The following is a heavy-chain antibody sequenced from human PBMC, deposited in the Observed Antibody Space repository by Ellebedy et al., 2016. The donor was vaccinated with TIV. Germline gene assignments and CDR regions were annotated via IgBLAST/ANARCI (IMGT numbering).Heavy chain of an antibody. D-gene: IGHD1/OR15-1a*01. CDR3: ARDPGVPGTEGRPLYHYYYLDV. CDR1: GFTFSSYS. CDR2: ISSSSSYI. Sequence: GGSLRLSXAASGFTFSSYSMNWVRQAPGKGLEWVSSISSSSSYIYYADSVKGRFTISRDNAKNSLYLQMNSLRAEDTAVYYCARDPGVPGTEGRPLYHYYYLDVWGKGTTVTVSS. V-gene: IGHV3-21*01. J-gene: IGHJ6*03.